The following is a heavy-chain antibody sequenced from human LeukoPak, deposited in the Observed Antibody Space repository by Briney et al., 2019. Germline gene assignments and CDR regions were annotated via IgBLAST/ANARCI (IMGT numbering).Heavy chain of an antibody. CDR1: GFTFSSYW. CDR3: ARGDGFNWVYFAY. Sequence: GGSLRLSCAASGFTFSSYWMSWVRQAPGKGLEWVSVLYSGGTTYYADSVKGRFTISRDNSKNTLYLQMNSLRGEDTAMYYCARGDGFNWVYFAYWGQGTLVTVSS. J-gene: IGHJ4*02. CDR2: LYSGGTT. D-gene: IGHD5-24*01. V-gene: IGHV3-53*01.